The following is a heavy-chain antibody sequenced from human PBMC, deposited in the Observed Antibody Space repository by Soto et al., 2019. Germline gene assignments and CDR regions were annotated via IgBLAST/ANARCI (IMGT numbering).Heavy chain of an antibody. CDR3: ALTSLDYHDSSGYPHQAFDI. V-gene: IGHV1-2*04. J-gene: IGHJ3*02. CDR1: GYTFTGYY. Sequence: ASVKVSCKASGYTFTGYYMHWVRQAPGQGLEWMGWINPNSGGTNYAQKFQGWVTMTRDTSISTAYMELSRLRAEDTAVYYCALTSLDYHDSSGYPHQAFDIWGQGTMVTVSS. CDR2: INPNSGGT. D-gene: IGHD3-22*01.